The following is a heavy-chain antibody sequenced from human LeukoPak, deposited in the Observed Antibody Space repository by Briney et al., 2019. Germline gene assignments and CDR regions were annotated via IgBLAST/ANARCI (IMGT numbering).Heavy chain of an antibody. CDR1: GFTFSSYG. CDR3: AKTRQAGMTSDAFDI. Sequence: GGSLRLSCAASGFTFSSYGMHWVRQAPGKGLEWVAVISYDGSNKYYADSVKGRFTISRDNSKNTLYLQMNSLRAEDTAVYYCAKTRQAGMTSDAFDIWGQGTMVTVSS. D-gene: IGHD2-21*02. CDR2: ISYDGSNK. J-gene: IGHJ3*02. V-gene: IGHV3-30*18.